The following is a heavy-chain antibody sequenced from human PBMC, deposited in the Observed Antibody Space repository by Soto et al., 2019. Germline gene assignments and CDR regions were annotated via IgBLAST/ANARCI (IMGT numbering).Heavy chain of an antibody. D-gene: IGHD3-3*01. CDR3: AKVITIFGVVPTHFDY. CDR1: GFTFSSYA. CDR2: ISGSGGST. J-gene: IGHJ4*02. Sequence: GGSLRLSCAASGFTFSSYAMSWVRQAPGKGLEWVSAISGSGGSTYYADSVKGRFTISRDNSKNTLYLQMNGLRAEDTAVYYCAKVITIFGVVPTHFDYWGQGTLVTVSS. V-gene: IGHV3-23*01.